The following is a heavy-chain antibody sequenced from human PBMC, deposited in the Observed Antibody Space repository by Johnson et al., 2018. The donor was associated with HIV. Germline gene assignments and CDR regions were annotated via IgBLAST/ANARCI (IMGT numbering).Heavy chain of an antibody. J-gene: IGHJ3*02. CDR3: ARVRGAFDI. CDR2: ITYDGRNK. CDR1: GFTFRSYA. V-gene: IGHV3-30*04. Sequence: QEQLVESGGGLVKPGGSLRLSCAASGFTFRSYAMHWVRQAPGKGLEWVAVITYDGRNKYYTDSVKGRFIISRDNSKNTLYLQMNSLRAEDTAVYYCARVRGAFDIWGQGTMVTVSS.